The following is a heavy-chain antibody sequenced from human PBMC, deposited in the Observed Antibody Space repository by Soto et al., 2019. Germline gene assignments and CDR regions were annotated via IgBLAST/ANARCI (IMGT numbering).Heavy chain of an antibody. D-gene: IGHD6-19*01. CDR3: AKIRLIRSRRGYFDY. V-gene: IGHV3-30*18. J-gene: IGHJ4*02. Sequence: GGSLRLSCXASGFTFSSYGMHWVRQAPGKGLEWVAVISYDGSNKYYADSVKGRFTISRDNSKNTLYLQMNSLRAEDTAVYYCAKIRLIRSRRGYFDYWGQGTLVTVSS. CDR2: ISYDGSNK. CDR1: GFTFSSYG.